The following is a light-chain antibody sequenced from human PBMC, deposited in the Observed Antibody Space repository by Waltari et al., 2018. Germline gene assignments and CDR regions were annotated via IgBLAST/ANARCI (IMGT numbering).Light chain of an antibody. CDR2: DTS. Sequence: IVLTQSPGTLSLSPGDVATLSCRTSQSVSTSYVAWYQQKPGQAPRPLIYDTSSRATGIPDRFSGSGSGTDFTLTISSLKPEDFAVYYCQLYDSAWTFVQGTKVEIK. V-gene: IGKV3-20*01. J-gene: IGKJ1*01. CDR1: QSVSTSY. CDR3: QLYDSAWT.